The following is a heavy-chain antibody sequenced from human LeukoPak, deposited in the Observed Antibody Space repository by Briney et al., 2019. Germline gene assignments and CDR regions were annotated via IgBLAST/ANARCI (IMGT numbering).Heavy chain of an antibody. CDR1: GFTFSSYS. Sequence: GGSLRLSCAASGFTFSSYSVNWVRQAPGKGLEWVSYISSSSSTIYYADSVKGRFTISRDNAKNSLYLQMNSLRAEDTAVYYCARGSGYSSGWYWGQGTLVTVSS. V-gene: IGHV3-48*01. CDR3: ARGSGYSSGWY. CDR2: ISSSSSTI. D-gene: IGHD6-19*01. J-gene: IGHJ4*02.